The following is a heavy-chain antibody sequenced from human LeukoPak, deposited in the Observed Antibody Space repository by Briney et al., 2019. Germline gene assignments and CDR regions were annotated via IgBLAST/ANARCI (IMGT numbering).Heavy chain of an antibody. Sequence: ASVKVSCKASGYTFTSYGISWVRQAPGQGLEWMGWISAYNGNTNYAQKLQGRVTMTTDTSTSTAYMELRSLRSDDTAVYYCARVLDYDILTGQIDYWGQGTLVTVSS. D-gene: IGHD3-9*01. V-gene: IGHV1-18*01. CDR1: GYTFTSYG. CDR2: ISAYNGNT. CDR3: ARVLDYDILTGQIDY. J-gene: IGHJ4*02.